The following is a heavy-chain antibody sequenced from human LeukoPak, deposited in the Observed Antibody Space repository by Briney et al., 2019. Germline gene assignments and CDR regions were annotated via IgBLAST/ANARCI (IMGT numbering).Heavy chain of an antibody. V-gene: IGHV1-69*04. CDR2: IIPILGIA. J-gene: IGHJ6*02. CDR1: GGTFSSYA. D-gene: IGHD3-22*01. CDR3: ARGLVVSEITMTPLAYYYYGMDV. Sequence: ASVKVSCKASGGTFSSYAISWVRQAPGQGLEWMGRIIPILGIANYAQKFQGRVTITADKSTSTAYMELSSLRSEDTAVYYCARGLVVSEITMTPLAYYYYGMDVWGQGTTVTVSS.